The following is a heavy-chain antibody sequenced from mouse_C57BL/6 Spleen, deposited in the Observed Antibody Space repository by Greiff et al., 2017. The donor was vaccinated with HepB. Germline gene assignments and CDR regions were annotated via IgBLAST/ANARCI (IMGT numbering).Heavy chain of an antibody. CDR1: GYTFTSYW. V-gene: IGHV1-74*01. CDR2: IHPSDSDT. J-gene: IGHJ3*01. D-gene: IGHD2-4*01. CDR3: AIPLYYDYSWFAY. Sequence: QVQLKQPGAELVKPGASVKVSCKASGYTFTSYWMHWVKQRPGQGLEWIGRIHPSDSDTNYNQKFKGKATLTVDKSSSTAYMQLSSLTSEDSAVYYCAIPLYYDYSWFAYWGQGTLVTVSA.